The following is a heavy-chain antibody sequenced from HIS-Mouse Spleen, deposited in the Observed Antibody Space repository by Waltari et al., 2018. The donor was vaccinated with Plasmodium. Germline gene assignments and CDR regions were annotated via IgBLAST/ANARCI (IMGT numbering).Heavy chain of an antibody. CDR2: INPNSGGT. CDR1: GYTYTGHY. V-gene: IGHV1-2*02. CDR3: ARVLGYKAAAGTFVEYFQH. J-gene: IGHJ1*01. D-gene: IGHD6-13*01. Sequence: QVQLVQSGAEEKKPGASVKVSCKASGYTYTGHYMHRVRPATGHGLEWMGWINPNSGGTNYAQKFQGRVTMTRDTSISTAYMELSRLRSDDTAVYYCARVLGYKAAAGTFVEYFQHWGQGTLVTVSS.